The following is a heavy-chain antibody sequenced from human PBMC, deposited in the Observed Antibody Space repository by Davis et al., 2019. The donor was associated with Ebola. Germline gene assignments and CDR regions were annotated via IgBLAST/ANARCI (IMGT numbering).Heavy chain of an antibody. CDR1: GGSISSSSYY. V-gene: IGHV4-39*07. Sequence: PSETLSLTCTVSGGSISSSSYYWGWIRQPPGKGLEWIGSIYYSGSTYYNPSLKSRVTISVDTSKNQFSLKLSSVTAADTAVYYCARVVRGDPHYFDYWGQGTLVTVSS. CDR2: IYYSGST. J-gene: IGHJ4*02. D-gene: IGHD2-21*01. CDR3: ARVVRGDPHYFDY.